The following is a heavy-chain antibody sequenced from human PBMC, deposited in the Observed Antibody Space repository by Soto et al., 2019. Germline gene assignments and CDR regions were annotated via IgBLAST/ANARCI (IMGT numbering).Heavy chain of an antibody. CDR2: IIPFYGTA. J-gene: IGHJ5*01. CDR3: ARDLGGCSAGSCRYNWLDS. CDR1: GDTFTKYA. V-gene: IGHV1-69*06. D-gene: IGHD2-15*01. Sequence: QVQLVQSGAEVKKPGSSVKVSCKASGDTFTKYAISWVRQAPGQGLEWMGGIIPFYGTAHYAEKFQDRVTIIAETSTSTADMELSSLRPEDTAVYYCARDLGGCSAGSCRYNWLDSWGQGTLVTVSS.